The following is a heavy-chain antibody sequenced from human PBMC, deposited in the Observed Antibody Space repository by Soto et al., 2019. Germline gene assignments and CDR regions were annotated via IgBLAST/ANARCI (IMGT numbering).Heavy chain of an antibody. J-gene: IGHJ4*02. Sequence: EVQLVESGGGLVQPGGSLRLSCAASRFTFSNYWMTWVRQAPGKGLEWVANIKQDGSEKYYVDSVKGRFTISRDNAKNSLYLQMNSLRAEDTAVYYCARGGRYAVDYWGQGTLVTVSS. CDR3: ARGGRYAVDY. CDR1: RFTFSNYW. D-gene: IGHD1-1*01. V-gene: IGHV3-7*04. CDR2: IKQDGSEK.